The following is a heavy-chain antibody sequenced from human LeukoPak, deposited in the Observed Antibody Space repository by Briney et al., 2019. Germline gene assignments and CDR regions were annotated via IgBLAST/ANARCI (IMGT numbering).Heavy chain of an antibody. CDR2: IYYSGST. Sequence: SETLSLTCTVSGGSISSYYWSWIRQPPGKGLEWIGYIYYSGSTNYNPSLKSRVTISVDTSKNQFSLKLSSVTAADTAVYYYARDGESGSYFFFDYWGQGTLVTVSS. CDR1: GGSISSYY. D-gene: IGHD1-26*01. J-gene: IGHJ4*02. V-gene: IGHV4-59*01. CDR3: ARDGESGSYFFFDY.